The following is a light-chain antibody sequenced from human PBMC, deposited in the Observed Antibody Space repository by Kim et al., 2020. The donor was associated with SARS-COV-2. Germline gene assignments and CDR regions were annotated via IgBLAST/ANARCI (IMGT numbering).Light chain of an antibody. CDR3: NSRDSSGDHVV. CDR2: GKY. V-gene: IGLV3-19*01. Sequence: LGQTVRLKCQGDSLRNYYATWYQQRPGQAPVLVLYGKYNRPSGIPDRFSGSASGNTASLTITGAQAEDEADYYCNSRDSSGDHVVFGGGTQLTVL. CDR1: SLRNYY. J-gene: IGLJ3*02.